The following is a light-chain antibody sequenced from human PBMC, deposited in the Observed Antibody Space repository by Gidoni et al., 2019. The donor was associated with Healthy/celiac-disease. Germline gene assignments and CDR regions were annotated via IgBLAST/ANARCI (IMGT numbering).Light chain of an antibody. CDR1: QSVSSY. J-gene: IGKJ4*01. Sequence: EIVLTQSPATLSLSPGDRATLSCRASQSVSSYLAWYHQKPGQAPRLLIYDASNRATGIPARCSGSGSGTDYTLTISSLEPEDFAVYYCQQRSNWPPLTFGGGTKVEIK. CDR3: QQRSNWPPLT. V-gene: IGKV3-11*01. CDR2: DAS.